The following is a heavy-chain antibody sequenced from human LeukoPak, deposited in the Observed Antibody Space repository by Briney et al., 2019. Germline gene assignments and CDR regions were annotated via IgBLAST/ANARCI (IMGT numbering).Heavy chain of an antibody. V-gene: IGHV3-21*04. Sequence: TPGGSLRLSCAASGFTFSSYSMNWVRQAPGKGLEWVSSISSSSSYIYYADSVKGRFTISRDNAKNSLYLQMNSLRAEDTAVYYCAKGYCSGGSCYPVDYWGQGTLVTVSS. CDR1: GFTFSSYS. CDR3: AKGYCSGGSCYPVDY. J-gene: IGHJ4*02. D-gene: IGHD2-15*01. CDR2: ISSSSSYI.